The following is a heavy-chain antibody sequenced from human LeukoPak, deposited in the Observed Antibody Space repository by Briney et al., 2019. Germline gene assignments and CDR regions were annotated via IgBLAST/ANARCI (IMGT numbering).Heavy chain of an antibody. D-gene: IGHD6-19*01. V-gene: IGHV3-21*01. J-gene: IGHJ4*02. CDR2: ISSSSSYI. CDR1: GFTVSSNY. CDR3: ASGIAVAGTDDY. Sequence: GGSLRLSCAASGFTVSSNYMSWVRQAPGKGLEWVSSISSSSSYIYYANSVKGRFTISRDNAKNSLYLQMNSLRAEDTAVYYCASGIAVAGTDDYWGQGTLVTVSS.